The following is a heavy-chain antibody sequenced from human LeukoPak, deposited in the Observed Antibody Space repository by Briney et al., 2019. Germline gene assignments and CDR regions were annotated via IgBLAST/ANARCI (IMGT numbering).Heavy chain of an antibody. Sequence: VGSLRLSCAASGFTFSSYEMNWVRQAPGKGLEWVSYISSSGSTIYYADSVKGRFTISRDNAKNSLYLQMNSLRAEDTAVYYCARVGFGEFFPWSDGLSNWGQGTLVTVSS. CDR2: ISSSGSTI. V-gene: IGHV3-48*03. CDR3: ARVGFGEFFPWSDGLSN. J-gene: IGHJ4*02. D-gene: IGHD3-10*01. CDR1: GFTFSSYE.